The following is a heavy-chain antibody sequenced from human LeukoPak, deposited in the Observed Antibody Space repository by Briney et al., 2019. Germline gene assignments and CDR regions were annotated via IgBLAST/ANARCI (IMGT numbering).Heavy chain of an antibody. V-gene: IGHV3-23*01. D-gene: IGHD5-18*01. J-gene: IGHJ6*02. CDR2: ISGGGGST. CDR1: GFTFSSYA. CDR3: ATAMVTESYGMDV. Sequence: PGGSLRLSCAASGFTFSSYAMSWVRQAPGKGLEWVSAISGGGGSTYYADSVKGRFTISRDNSKNTLYLQMNSLRAEDTAVYYCATAMVTESYGMDVWGQGTTVTVSS.